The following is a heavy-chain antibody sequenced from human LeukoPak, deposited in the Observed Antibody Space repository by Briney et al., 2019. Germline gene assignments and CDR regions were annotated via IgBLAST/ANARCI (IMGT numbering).Heavy chain of an antibody. Sequence: PGGSLRLSCAASGFTFSSYAMHWVRQAPGKGLEWVAVISYDGSNKYYADSVKGRFTISRDNSKNTLYLQMNSLRAEDTAVYYCASDIVVVLAAPRLQTIHYYYYYGMDVWGQGTTVTVSS. CDR2: ISYDGSNK. CDR3: ASDIVVVLAAPRLQTIHYYYYYGMDV. D-gene: IGHD2-2*01. CDR1: GFTFSSYA. J-gene: IGHJ6*02. V-gene: IGHV3-30*04.